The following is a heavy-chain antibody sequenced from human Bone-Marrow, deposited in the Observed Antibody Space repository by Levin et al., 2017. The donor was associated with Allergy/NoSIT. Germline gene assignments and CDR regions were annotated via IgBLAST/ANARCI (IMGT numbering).Heavy chain of an antibody. CDR1: GFTFSNAW. J-gene: IGHJ6*02. Sequence: SGGSLRLSCAASGFTFSNAWMSWVRQAPGKGLEWVGRIKSKTDGGTTDYAAPVKGRFTISRDDSKNTLYLQMNSLKTEDTAVYYCTTVIFRTIFGGGMDVWGQGTTVTVSS. CDR3: TTVIFRTIFGGGMDV. CDR2: IKSKTDGGTT. V-gene: IGHV3-15*01. D-gene: IGHD3-3*01.